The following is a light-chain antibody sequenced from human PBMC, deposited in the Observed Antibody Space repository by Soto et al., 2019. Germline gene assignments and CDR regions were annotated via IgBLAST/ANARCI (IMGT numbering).Light chain of an antibody. Sequence: QSALTQPRSVSGSPGQSVTISCTGTRSDVGGYHYVSWYQHHPGKAPKLMIYDVSKRPSGVPDRFSGSKSGNTASLTISGLQAEDEADYYCCSYAGSYTLLFGGGTKLTVL. J-gene: IGLJ2*01. CDR3: CSYAGSYTLL. V-gene: IGLV2-11*01. CDR1: RSDVGGYHY. CDR2: DVS.